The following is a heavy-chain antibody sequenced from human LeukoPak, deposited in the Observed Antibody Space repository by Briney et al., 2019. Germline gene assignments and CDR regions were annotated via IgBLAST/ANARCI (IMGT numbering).Heavy chain of an antibody. Sequence: GASVKVSCKASGYTFTSYYMHWVRQAPGQGLEWMGWINPNSGGTNYAQKFQGRVTTTRDTSISTAYMELSRLRSDDTAVYYCARVVAVAGLDYWGQGTLVTVSS. CDR3: ARVVAVAGLDY. J-gene: IGHJ4*02. CDR1: GYTFTSYY. D-gene: IGHD6-19*01. V-gene: IGHV1-2*02. CDR2: INPNSGGT.